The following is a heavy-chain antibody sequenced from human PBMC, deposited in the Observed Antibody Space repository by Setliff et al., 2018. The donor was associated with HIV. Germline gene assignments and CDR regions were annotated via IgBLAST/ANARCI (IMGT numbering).Heavy chain of an antibody. J-gene: IGHJ4*02. V-gene: IGHV3-49*04. Sequence: GGSLRLSCTASGFTFGDYAMSWVRQAPGKGLEWVGFIRSNAYGGPTEYAASVKGRFIISRDDSKSIAYLQMNSLKVEDTAVYYCTRDRVGTSFNHWGQGTLVTVSS. D-gene: IGHD1-26*01. CDR1: GFTFGDYA. CDR3: TRDRVGTSFNH. CDR2: IRSNAYGGPT.